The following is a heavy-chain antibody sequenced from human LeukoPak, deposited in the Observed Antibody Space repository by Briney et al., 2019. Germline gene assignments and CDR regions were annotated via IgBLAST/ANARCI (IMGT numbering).Heavy chain of an antibody. CDR1: GFTFAVFA. J-gene: IGHJ4*02. Sequence: GGSLRLSCRTSGFTFAVFAINWVRQAPGKGLEWVGLIRSSPNGATTGYGASVKGRFTISRDDSRNIAYLQMNSLKTEDTAVYYCTRNYNTQDFDYWGQGILVTVSS. CDR2: IRSSPNGATT. V-gene: IGHV3-49*04. D-gene: IGHD3-22*01. CDR3: TRNYNTQDFDY.